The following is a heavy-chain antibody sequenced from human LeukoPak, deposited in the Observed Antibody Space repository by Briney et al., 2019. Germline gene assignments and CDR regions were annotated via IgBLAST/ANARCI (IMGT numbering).Heavy chain of an antibody. J-gene: IGHJ4*02. D-gene: IGHD1-26*01. CDR2: IYTSGST. CDR1: GYSISSGYY. V-gene: IGHV4-4*07. Sequence: SSETLSLTCTVSGYSISSGYYWSWIRQPAGKGLEWIGRIYTSGSTNYNPSLKSRVTMSVDTSKNQFSLKLSSVTAADTAVYYCARGGGSYLFDYWGQGTLVTVSS. CDR3: ARGGGSYLFDY.